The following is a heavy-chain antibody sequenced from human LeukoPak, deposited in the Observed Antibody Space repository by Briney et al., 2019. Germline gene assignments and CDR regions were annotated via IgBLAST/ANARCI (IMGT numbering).Heavy chain of an antibody. V-gene: IGHV3-48*01. D-gene: IGHD3-22*01. CDR3: ARVMRYYDSSGYHNWFDP. CDR1: GFTFSSYS. J-gene: IGHJ5*02. Sequence: GGSLRLSCAASGFTFSSYSMNWVRQAPGKGLEWVSYISSSSSTIYYADSVRGRFTISRDNAKNSLYLQMNSLRAEDTAVYYCARVMRYYDSSGYHNWFDPWGQGTLVTVSS. CDR2: ISSSSSTI.